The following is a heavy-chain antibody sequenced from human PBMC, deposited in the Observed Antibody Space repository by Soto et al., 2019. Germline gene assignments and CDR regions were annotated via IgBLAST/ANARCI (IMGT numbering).Heavy chain of an antibody. CDR2: ISGSGGST. CDR1: GFTFSSYA. J-gene: IGHJ6*02. V-gene: IGHV3-23*01. Sequence: TGGSLRLSCAASGFTFSSYAMSWVRQAPGKGLEWVSAISGSGGSTYYADSVKGRFTISRDNSKNTLYLQMNSLRAEDTAVYYCAKDNYDILTGYSPLLGYYYGMDVWGQGTTVTVSS. D-gene: IGHD3-9*01. CDR3: AKDNYDILTGYSPLLGYYYGMDV.